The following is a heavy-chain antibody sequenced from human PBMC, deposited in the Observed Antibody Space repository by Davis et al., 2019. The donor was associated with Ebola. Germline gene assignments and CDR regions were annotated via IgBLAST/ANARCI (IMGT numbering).Heavy chain of an antibody. D-gene: IGHD5-24*01. V-gene: IGHV3-23*01. CDR3: ARGDGYNHPLDY. Sequence: PGGSLRLSCAASGFTFSSYAMSWVRQAPGKGLEWVSAVSGSGGSTYYADSVKGRFTISRDNSKNTLYLQMNSLRAEDTAVYYCARGDGYNHPLDYWGQGTLVTVSS. J-gene: IGHJ4*02. CDR2: VSGSGGST. CDR1: GFTFSSYA.